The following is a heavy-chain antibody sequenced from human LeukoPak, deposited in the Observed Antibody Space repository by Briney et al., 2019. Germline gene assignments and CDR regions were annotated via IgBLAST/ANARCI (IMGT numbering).Heavy chain of an antibody. CDR3: ARELQYCSSTSCYTDDAFDI. CDR2: INAGNGNT. V-gene: IGHV1-3*01. J-gene: IGHJ3*02. CDR1: GYTFTSYA. D-gene: IGHD2-2*02. Sequence: ASVKVSCKASGYTFTSYAMHWVRQAPGQRLEWMGWINAGNGNTKYSQKFQGRVTITRDTSASTAYMELSSLRSEDTAVYYRARELQYCSSTSCYTDDAFDIWGQGTMVTVSS.